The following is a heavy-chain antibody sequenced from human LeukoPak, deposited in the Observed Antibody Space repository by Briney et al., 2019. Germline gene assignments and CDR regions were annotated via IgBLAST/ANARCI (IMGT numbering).Heavy chain of an antibody. V-gene: IGHV3-21*01. CDR2: IGSSGSFI. Sequence: GGSLRLSCAASGXTFNYYSMNWVRQAPGKGLEWVSSIGSSGSFIYYADSVEGRFTISRDNAKNSLYLQMNSLRAEDTAVYYCARRCGGDCYTFDYWGQGTLVTVSS. CDR3: ARRCGGDCYTFDY. D-gene: IGHD2-21*02. CDR1: GXTFNYYS. J-gene: IGHJ4*02.